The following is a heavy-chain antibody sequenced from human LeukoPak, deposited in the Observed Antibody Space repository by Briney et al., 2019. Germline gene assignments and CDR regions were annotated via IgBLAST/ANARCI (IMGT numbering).Heavy chain of an antibody. CDR1: RFTFSNHW. V-gene: IGHV3-74*01. Sequence: GGSLRLSCAASRFTFSNHWMHWVRQAPGEGLVWVSRINGDGSDTGYADSVKGRFTISRDNAKNTLCLQMNSLRAEDTAVYYGARAGEGLQSYGFDIWGQGTMVTVSS. CDR3: ARAGEGLQSYGFDI. J-gene: IGHJ3*02. D-gene: IGHD4-11*01. CDR2: INGDGSDT.